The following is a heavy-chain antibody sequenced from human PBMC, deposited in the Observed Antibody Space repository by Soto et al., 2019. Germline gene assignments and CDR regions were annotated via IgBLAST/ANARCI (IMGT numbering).Heavy chain of an antibody. D-gene: IGHD2-21*01. CDR2: ISGSGGST. J-gene: IGHJ3*02. CDR1: GFTFSSYA. CDR3: AKVRDGGGDCYRISPAFDI. Sequence: GGSLRLSCAASGFTFSSYAMSWVRQAPGKGLEWVSAISGSGGSTYYADSVKGRFTISRDNSKNTLYLQMNSLRAEDTAVYYCAKVRDGGGDCYRISPAFDIRGQGTMVTVSS. V-gene: IGHV3-23*01.